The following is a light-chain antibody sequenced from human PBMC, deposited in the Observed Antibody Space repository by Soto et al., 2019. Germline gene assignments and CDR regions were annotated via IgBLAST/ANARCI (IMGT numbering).Light chain of an antibody. V-gene: IGKV3-11*02. CDR3: LPRSNWPHT. CDR1: QSVSTY. J-gene: IGKJ1*01. CDR2: APS. Sequence: QYKATLPSSPGERATLFCRASQSVSTYLAWYQQKPGQAPRLLIYAPSIRATGIPARFRGGGSGRDFTLSISSLEAEDFAVYYCLPRSNWPHTFGKATK.